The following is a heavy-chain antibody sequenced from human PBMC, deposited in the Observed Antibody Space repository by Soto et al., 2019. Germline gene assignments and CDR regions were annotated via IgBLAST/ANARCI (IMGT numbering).Heavy chain of an antibody. Sequence: EMQLLESGGGLVQPGGSLRLSCAASGFTLSSYSVSWVRQAPGKGLKWVSAFRGSFSTTYLADSVRGRFAISSDRSKNMLYLEIKNLRAEDTALYLCARSNPAIVGGPGSTLDLWGKGTMVTVSS. V-gene: IGHV3-23*01. CDR2: FRGSFSTT. CDR1: GFTLSSYS. CDR3: ARSNPAIVGGPGSTLDL. J-gene: IGHJ3*01. D-gene: IGHD1-26*01.